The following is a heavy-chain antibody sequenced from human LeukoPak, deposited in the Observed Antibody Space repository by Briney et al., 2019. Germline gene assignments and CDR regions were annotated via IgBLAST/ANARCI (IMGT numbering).Heavy chain of an antibody. CDR3: ARTALGGTSGYYLGVFDY. CDR2: INHSGST. J-gene: IGHJ4*02. D-gene: IGHD3-22*01. CDR1: GGSFSGYY. Sequence: KPSETLSLTCAVYGGSFSGYYWSWIRQPPGKGLEWIGEINHSGSTNYNPSLKSRATISVDTSKNQISLKLSSVTAADTAVYYCARTALGGTSGYYLGVFDYWGQGTLVTVSS. V-gene: IGHV4-34*01.